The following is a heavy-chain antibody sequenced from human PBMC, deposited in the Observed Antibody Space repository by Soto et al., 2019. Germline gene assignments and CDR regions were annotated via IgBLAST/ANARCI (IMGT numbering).Heavy chain of an antibody. J-gene: IGHJ4*02. CDR2: ISYDGSNK. CDR1: GFTFSSYG. Sequence: GGSLRLSCAASGFTFSSYGMHWVRQAPGKGLEWVAVISYDGSNKYYADSVKGRFTISRDNSKNTLYLQMNSLRAEDTAVYYCAKDLGRSGWLISLDYWGQGTLVTVSS. CDR3: AKDLGRSGWLISLDY. D-gene: IGHD6-19*01. V-gene: IGHV3-30*18.